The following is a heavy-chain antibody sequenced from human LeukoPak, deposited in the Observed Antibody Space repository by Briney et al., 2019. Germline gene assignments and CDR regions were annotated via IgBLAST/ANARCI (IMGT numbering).Heavy chain of an antibody. CDR2: IHMSGST. D-gene: IGHD3-22*01. CDR3: ARDESSRDDKNGYQY. Sequence: SETLSLTCSVSGGSITAYYWSWIRQSAAKGLEWIGRIHMSGSTNYKSSLKSRVAMSMDRSKNLLTLELRSATAADTAVYYCARDESSRDDKNGYQYWGQGIMVTVSS. J-gene: IGHJ4*02. V-gene: IGHV4-4*07. CDR1: GGSITAYY.